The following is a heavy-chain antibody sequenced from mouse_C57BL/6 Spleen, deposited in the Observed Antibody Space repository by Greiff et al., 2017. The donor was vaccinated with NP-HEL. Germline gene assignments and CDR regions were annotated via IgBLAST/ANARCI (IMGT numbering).Heavy chain of an antibody. D-gene: IGHD1-1*01. Sequence: VKLVESGPGLVQPSQSLSITCTVSGFSLTSYGVHWVRQSPGKGLEWLGVIWSGGSTDYNAAFISRLSISKDNSKSQVFFKMNSLQADDTAIYYCARDYYGGKAYWGQGTLVTVSA. CDR2: IWSGGST. CDR3: ARDYYGGKAY. V-gene: IGHV2-2*01. J-gene: IGHJ3*01. CDR1: GFSLTSYG.